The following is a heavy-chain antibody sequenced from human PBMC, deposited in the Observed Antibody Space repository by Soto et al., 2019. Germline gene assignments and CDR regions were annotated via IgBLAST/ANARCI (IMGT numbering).Heavy chain of an antibody. Sequence: GSLRLSGAGSVFTFRDYYMSWIRQAPGKGLEWVSYISSSGDIIYYADSVKGRFTISRDNAKNSLYLQMNSLRAEDTAVYYCARDLGYYASDGYFDYWGQGTLVTVSS. CDR3: ARDLGYYASDGYFDY. V-gene: IGHV3-11*01. J-gene: IGHJ4*02. CDR2: ISSSGDII. CDR1: VFTFRDYY. D-gene: IGHD3-22*01.